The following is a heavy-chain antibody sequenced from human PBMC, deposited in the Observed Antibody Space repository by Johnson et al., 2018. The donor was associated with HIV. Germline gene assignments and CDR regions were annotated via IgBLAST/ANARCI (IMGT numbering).Heavy chain of an antibody. CDR3: ARPPPFMGNYGSGSWWAFDI. CDR1: GFTVSSNY. J-gene: IGHJ3*02. V-gene: IGHV3-66*04. Sequence: VQLVESGGGLVQPGGSLSLSCAASGFTVSSNYMSWVSQAPWKGLEWVSVIYSGGSTYYADSVKGRVTIPRDNSKNTLYLQMNSLRAEDTAVYYCARPPPFMGNYGSGSWWAFDIWGQGTMVTVSS. CDR2: IYSGGST. D-gene: IGHD3-10*01.